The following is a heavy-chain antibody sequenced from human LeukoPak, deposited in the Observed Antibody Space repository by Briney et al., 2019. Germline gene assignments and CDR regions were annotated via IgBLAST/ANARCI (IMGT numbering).Heavy chain of an antibody. CDR1: GYTFTSYY. Sequence: ASVKVSCKASGYTFTSYYMHWVRQAPGQGPEWMGIINPSGGSTSYAQKFQGRVTMTRDTSTSTVYMELSSLRSEDTAVYYCARAGLLWFGELYRPYDYWGQGTLVTVSS. CDR2: INPSGGST. J-gene: IGHJ4*02. V-gene: IGHV1-46*01. CDR3: ARAGLLWFGELYRPYDY. D-gene: IGHD3-10*01.